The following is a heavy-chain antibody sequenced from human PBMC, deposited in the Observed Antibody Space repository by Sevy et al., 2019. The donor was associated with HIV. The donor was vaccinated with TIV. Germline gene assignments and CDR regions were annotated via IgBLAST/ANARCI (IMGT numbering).Heavy chain of an antibody. D-gene: IGHD3-9*01. J-gene: IGHJ4*02. V-gene: IGHV3-30-3*01. CDR2: ISYDGSHK. Sequence: GGSLRLSCAASGFTFSTHAMHWVRQAPGKGLEWVALISYDGSHKYYADSVKGRFTISRDDSKNTLFLQMNSLRPEDTDVYYCAREGGYGLDWSPGNYWGQGTLVTASS. CDR3: AREGGYGLDWSPGNY. CDR1: GFTFSTHA.